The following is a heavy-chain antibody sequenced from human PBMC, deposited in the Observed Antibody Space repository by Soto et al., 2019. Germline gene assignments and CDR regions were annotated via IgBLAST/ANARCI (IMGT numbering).Heavy chain of an antibody. CDR2: ISSSSSTI. Sequence: GGSLRLSCAASGFTFSSYSMNWVRQAPGKGLEWVSYISSSSSTIYYADSVKGRFTISRDNAKNSLYLQMNSLRDEDTAVYYCARDRNDYSNYDPPEFDYRGQGTLVTVSS. J-gene: IGHJ4*02. CDR1: GFTFSSYS. CDR3: ARDRNDYSNYDPPEFDY. V-gene: IGHV3-48*02. D-gene: IGHD4-4*01.